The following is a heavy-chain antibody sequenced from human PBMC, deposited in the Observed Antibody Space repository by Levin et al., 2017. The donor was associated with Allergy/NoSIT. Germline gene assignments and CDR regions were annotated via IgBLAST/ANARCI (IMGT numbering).Heavy chain of an antibody. Sequence: ASVKVSCKASGFTFTSSAVQWVRQARGQRLEWIGWIVVGSGNTNYAQKFQERVTITRDMSTSTAYMELSSLRSEDTAVYYCAAESSNYYVPGVDAFDIWGQGTMVTVSS. CDR3: AAESSNYYVPGVDAFDI. CDR2: IVVGSGNT. V-gene: IGHV1-58*01. D-gene: IGHD3-10*02. CDR1: GFTFTSSA. J-gene: IGHJ3*02.